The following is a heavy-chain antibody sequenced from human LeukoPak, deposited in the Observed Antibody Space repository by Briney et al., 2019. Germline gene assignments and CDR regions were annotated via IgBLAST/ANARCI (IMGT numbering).Heavy chain of an antibody. CDR3: ATYYYDSSGYSLPGY. V-gene: IGHV1-2*06. D-gene: IGHD3-22*01. J-gene: IGHJ4*02. CDR1: GYTFTGYY. CDR2: INPNSGGT. Sequence: ASVKVSCKASGYTFTGYYMHWVRQAPGQGLEWMGRINPNSGGTNYAQKFQGRVTMTRDTSISTAYMELSRLRSDDTAVYYCATYYYDSSGYSLPGYWGQGTLSPSPQ.